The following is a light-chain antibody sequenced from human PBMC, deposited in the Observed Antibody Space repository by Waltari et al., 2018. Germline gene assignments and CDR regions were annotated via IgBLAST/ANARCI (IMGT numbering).Light chain of an antibody. CDR2: GNS. CDR1: SSNIGAGYD. V-gene: IGLV1-40*01. CDR3: QSYDSSLSAHYV. Sequence: QSVLTQPPSVSGAPGQRVTISCTGSSSNIGAGYDVHWYQQLPGTAPKLLIYGNSNRPSGVPDRFSCSKSGTSASLAITGLQAEDEADYYCQSYDSSLSAHYVFGTGTKVTVL. J-gene: IGLJ1*01.